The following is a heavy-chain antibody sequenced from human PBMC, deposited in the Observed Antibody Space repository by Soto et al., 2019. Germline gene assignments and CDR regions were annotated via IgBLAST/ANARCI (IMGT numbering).Heavy chain of an antibody. CDR3: AKNRRDSSGWFSIDS. D-gene: IGHD6-19*01. V-gene: IGHV3-23*01. J-gene: IGHJ5*01. Sequence: GGSLRLSCAASGFTFSNYAMSWVRQAPGRGLEWVSTTSDSGGTTYYADSVKGRLTISRDNSKNTLFLQMKSLRAEDTALYYCAKNRRDSSGWFSIDSWGQGTLVTVSS. CDR1: GFTFSNYA. CDR2: TSDSGGTT.